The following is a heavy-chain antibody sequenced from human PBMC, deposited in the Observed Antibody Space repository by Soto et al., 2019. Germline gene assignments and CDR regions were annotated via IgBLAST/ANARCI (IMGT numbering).Heavy chain of an antibody. V-gene: IGHV3-21*01. CDR1: GFSFNSFN. CDR2: ISVSGANI. CDR3: ARDLGLLKSMLVY. Sequence: PGGSLRLSCLASGFSFNSFNMNWIRRAPGRGLEWVASISVSGANIYYGDSMQGRFTISRDNSNRSVFLDLNSLRVEDTAVYYCARDLGLLKSMLVYWGQGTLVTVSS. J-gene: IGHJ4*02. D-gene: IGHD2-15*01.